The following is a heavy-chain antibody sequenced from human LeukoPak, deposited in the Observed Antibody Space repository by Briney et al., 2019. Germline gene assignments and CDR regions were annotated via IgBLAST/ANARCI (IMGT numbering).Heavy chain of an antibody. CDR2: INHSGST. D-gene: IGHD2-2*01. CDR3: ARGGLGYCSSTSCPRYWYFDL. J-gene: IGHJ2*01. Sequence: SETLSLTCAVYGGSFSGYYWSWIRQPPGKGLEWIGEINHSGSTNYNPSLKSRVTISVDRSKNQFSLKLSSVTAADTAVYYCARGGLGYCSSTSCPRYWYFDLWGRGTLVTVSS. CDR1: GGSFSGYY. V-gene: IGHV4-34*01.